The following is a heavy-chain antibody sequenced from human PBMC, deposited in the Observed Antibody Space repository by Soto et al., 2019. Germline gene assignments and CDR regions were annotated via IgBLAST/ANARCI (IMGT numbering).Heavy chain of an antibody. CDR3: ARTAAGGWFDP. D-gene: IGHD3-10*01. CDR2: IYHSGGT. V-gene: IGHV4-30-2*01. CDR1: GGSINSGGDS. Sequence: QLQLQESGSGLLKPSQTLSLTCAVSGGSINSGGDSWSWIRQPPGKGLEWIGYIYHSGGTYYNPSLKSRVIISIARSKNQFPLKLTSVTAADTAVYCCARTAAGGWFDPWGQGTLVTVSS. J-gene: IGHJ5*02.